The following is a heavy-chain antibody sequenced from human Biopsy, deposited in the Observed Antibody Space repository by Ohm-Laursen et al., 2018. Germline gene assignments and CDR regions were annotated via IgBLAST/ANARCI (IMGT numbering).Heavy chain of an antibody. CDR3: ASVVLGPTNDAFDL. J-gene: IGHJ3*01. CDR2: IYPGGST. CDR1: GGDINNYY. Sequence: TLSLTCNVSGGDINNYYWSWIRQPAGKGLEWIGRIYPGGSTNYNPSLKSCVTMSVDTSKKQFSLRLRSVTAADTAMYYCASVVLGPTNDAFDLWGQGTMVVVSS. V-gene: IGHV4-4*07. D-gene: IGHD3-22*01.